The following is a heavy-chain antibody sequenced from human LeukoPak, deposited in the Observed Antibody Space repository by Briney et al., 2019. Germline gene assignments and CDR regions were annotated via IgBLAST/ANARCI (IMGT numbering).Heavy chain of an antibody. CDR3: ARDWRGSYSPDF. J-gene: IGHJ4*02. V-gene: IGHV1-2*02. CDR2: INPNSGDT. Sequence: ASVKVSCKASGYTLTDYYMHWVRQAPGQGLEWMGWINPNSGDTNYAQNFQGRVTMTRDTSISTAYMELSRLTSDDTAIYYCARDWRGSYSPDFWGQGTLVTVSS. D-gene: IGHD1-26*01. CDR1: GYTLTDYY.